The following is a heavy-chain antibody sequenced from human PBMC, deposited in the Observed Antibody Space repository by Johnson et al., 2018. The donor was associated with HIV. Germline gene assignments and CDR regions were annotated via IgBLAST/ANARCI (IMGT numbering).Heavy chain of an antibody. V-gene: IGHV3-11*04. CDR1: GFIFGDYY. Sequence: QVQLVESGGTLVEPGGSLTLSCAASGFIFGDYYMSWIRQAPGKGLEWVSYISNSGATIYYADSVKGRFTISRDNAKNSLYLQLNSLRAADTAVYYCARGDFWSGPNVFYIWGQGTMVTVSS. CDR2: ISNSGATI. J-gene: IGHJ3*02. CDR3: ARGDFWSGPNVFYI. D-gene: IGHD3-3*01.